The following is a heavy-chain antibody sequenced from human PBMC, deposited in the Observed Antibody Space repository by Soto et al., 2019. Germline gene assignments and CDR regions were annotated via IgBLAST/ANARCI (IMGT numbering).Heavy chain of an antibody. CDR3: AKWRYEAVAGTTNFDY. J-gene: IGHJ4*02. V-gene: IGHV3-23*01. Sequence: PGGSLRLSCAASGFTFSSYAMSWVRQAPGKGLEWVSAISGSGGSTYYADSVKGRFTISRDNSKNTLYLQMNSLRAEDTAVYYCAKWRYEAVAGTTNFDYWGQGTLVTVSS. D-gene: IGHD6-19*01. CDR2: ISGSGGST. CDR1: GFTFSSYA.